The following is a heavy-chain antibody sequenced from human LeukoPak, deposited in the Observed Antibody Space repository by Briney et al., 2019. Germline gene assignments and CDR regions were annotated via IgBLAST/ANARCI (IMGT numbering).Heavy chain of an antibody. Sequence: GASVKVSCKTSGYTFTDYYIHWVRQAPGQGLEWMGWINPDSGYTNYAQKFQGRVTMTRDTSINTAYMELSRLTSDDTAVYYCASSKYSSGWSAYWGQGTLVTVSS. J-gene: IGHJ4*02. CDR1: GYTFTDYY. CDR3: ASSKYSSGWSAY. V-gene: IGHV1-2*02. D-gene: IGHD6-19*01. CDR2: INPDSGYT.